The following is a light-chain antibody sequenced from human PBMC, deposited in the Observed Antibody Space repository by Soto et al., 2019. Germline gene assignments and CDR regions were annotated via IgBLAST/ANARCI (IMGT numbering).Light chain of an antibody. CDR3: NSYTSSSTYV. Sequence: QSALTQPPSVSGSPGQSVAISCTGTSSDAGSFNRVSWYQQPPGTAPKLLIYEVSSRPSGVPDRFSGSKSGNTASLTISGLQAEDEADYYCNSYTSSSTYVFGTGTKVTVL. CDR1: SSDAGSFNR. J-gene: IGLJ1*01. V-gene: IGLV2-18*02. CDR2: EVS.